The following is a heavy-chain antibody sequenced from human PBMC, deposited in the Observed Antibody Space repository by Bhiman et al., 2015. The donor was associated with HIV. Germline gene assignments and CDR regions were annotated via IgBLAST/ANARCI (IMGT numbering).Heavy chain of an antibody. CDR1: GFTFSRYT. Sequence: EVQLVESGGGLVKPGGSLRLSCAASGFTFSRYTMSWVRQAPGKGLEWVSVIYSGGSTYYADSVKGRFTISRDNSKNTLYLQMNSLRAEDTAVYYCARGPARGYWGQGTLVTVSS. CDR2: IYSGGST. V-gene: IGHV3-66*01. J-gene: IGHJ4*02. CDR3: ARGPARGY.